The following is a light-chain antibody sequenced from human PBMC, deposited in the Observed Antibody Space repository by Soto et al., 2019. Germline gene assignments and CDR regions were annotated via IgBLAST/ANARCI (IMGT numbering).Light chain of an antibody. J-gene: IGLJ2*01. CDR3: SSSTSRRTLL. CDR1: SSDFGGYNY. CDR2: AVS. V-gene: IGLV2-14*01. Sequence: QSALTQPAAVSGSPGQSVTISCTGTSSDFGGYNYVSCYQQHPGEAPKLLSYAVSDRPSGVSDRFSGSKSGNTASLTISGLQAEDEADYYCSSSTSRRTLLFGGGTKVTVL.